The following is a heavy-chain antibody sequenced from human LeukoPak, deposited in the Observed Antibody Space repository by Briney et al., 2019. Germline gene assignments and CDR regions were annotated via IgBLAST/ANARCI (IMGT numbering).Heavy chain of an antibody. V-gene: IGHV3-7*01. D-gene: IGHD4-23*01. CDR2: IKYDGNEK. CDR1: GFTFSDYW. CDR3: KSGGAAPGSFDY. J-gene: IGHJ4*02. Sequence: GGSLRLSCAASGFTFSDYWMSWMSQAPGKGLEWVANIKYDGNEKYYVDSVKGRFTISRDNAKNALYLQLNSLRVEDTAVYYCKSGGAAPGSFDYWGQGALVTVSP.